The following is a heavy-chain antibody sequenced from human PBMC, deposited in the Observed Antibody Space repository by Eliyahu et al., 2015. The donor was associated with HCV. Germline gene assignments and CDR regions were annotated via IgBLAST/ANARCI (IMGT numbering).Heavy chain of an antibody. CDR1: GFTFSDYF. CDR2: TSSTXVYT. D-gene: IGHD1-14*01. Sequence: QVQVMESGGGLVKPGGSMRLSCVASGFTFSDYFMAWIRPAPGKGLEWLSYTSSTXVYTNYADSVKGRFTVSRDNAKNSLHLQMTSLRADDTAVFYCARGNPSNWYFDLWGRGTLVTVSS. V-gene: IGHV3-11*05. CDR3: ARGNPSNWYFDL. J-gene: IGHJ2*01.